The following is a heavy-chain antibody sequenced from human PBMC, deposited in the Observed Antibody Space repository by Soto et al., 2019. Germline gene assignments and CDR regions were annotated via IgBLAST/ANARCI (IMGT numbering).Heavy chain of an antibody. CDR2: FDPEDGET. V-gene: IGHV1-24*01. CDR3: ATAPIYGDYYDSSGYRVYYFDY. D-gene: IGHD3-22*01. CDR1: GYTLTELS. Sequence: ASVKVSCKVSGYTLTELSMHWVRQAPGKGLEWMGGFDPEDGETIYAQKFQGRVTMTEDTSTDTAYMELSSLRSEDTAVYYCATAPIYGDYYDSSGYRVYYFDYWGQ. J-gene: IGHJ4*02.